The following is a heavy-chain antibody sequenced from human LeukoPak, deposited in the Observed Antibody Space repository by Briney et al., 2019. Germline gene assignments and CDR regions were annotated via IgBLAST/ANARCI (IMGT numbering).Heavy chain of an antibody. J-gene: IGHJ5*02. D-gene: IGHD3-10*01. CDR1: GYTFTSYY. Sequence: GASVTVSCKAFGYTFTSYYMHWVRQAPGQGLEWMGWINPDSGDTNYLQHFQGRVTMTRDTSITTAYMELSRLRSDDTAVYYCTRDLLGGSGTFDPWGQGTLVTVSS. CDR2: INPDSGDT. CDR3: TRDLLGGSGTFDP. V-gene: IGHV1-2*02.